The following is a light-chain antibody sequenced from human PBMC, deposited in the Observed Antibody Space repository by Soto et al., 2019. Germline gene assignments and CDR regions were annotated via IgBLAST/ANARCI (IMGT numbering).Light chain of an antibody. CDR3: QQYHNYPVT. CDR1: QEISNH. J-gene: IGKJ4*01. Sequence: DIQMTQSPSSLSASVGDRVTITCRASQEISNHLAWFQQKPGKPPKSLIYDASSLQSGVPSKFSGSVSGTDLTLTISSLQPEDVATYYCQQYHNYPVTFGGGTKVEIK. V-gene: IGKV1-16*02. CDR2: DAS.